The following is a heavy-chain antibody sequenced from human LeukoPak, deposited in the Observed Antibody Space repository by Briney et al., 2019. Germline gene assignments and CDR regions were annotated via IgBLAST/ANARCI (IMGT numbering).Heavy chain of an antibody. CDR3: ARGGSGSYYSVYYAVDV. J-gene: IGHJ6*02. V-gene: IGHV4-31*03. Sequence: SETLSLTCTVSGVSISSGGNFWSWIRQRPGKGLEWIGFIYYSGTTYSNPSLKSRVAISADTSKNEFSLKLNSLTAADTAVYYCARGGSGSYYSVYYAVDVWGQGTTVTVS. CDR1: GVSISSGGNF. D-gene: IGHD1-26*01. CDR2: IYYSGTT.